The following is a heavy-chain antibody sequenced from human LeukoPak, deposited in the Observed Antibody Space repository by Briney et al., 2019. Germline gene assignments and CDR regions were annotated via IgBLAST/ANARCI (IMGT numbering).Heavy chain of an antibody. Sequence: GGSLRLSCAASGFTLSSYWMSWVRQAPGKGLEWVANIKQDGSEKYYVDSVKGRFTISRDNAKNSLYLQMNSLRAEDTAVYYCAKGEYHKDGIGENRFDNWGQGALVTVSS. J-gene: IGHJ4*02. CDR3: AKGEYHKDGIGENRFDN. D-gene: IGHD5-24*01. CDR2: IKQDGSEK. V-gene: IGHV3-7*01. CDR1: GFTLSSYW.